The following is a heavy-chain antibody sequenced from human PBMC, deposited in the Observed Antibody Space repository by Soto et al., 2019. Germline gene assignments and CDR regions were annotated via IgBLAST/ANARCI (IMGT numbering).Heavy chain of an antibody. V-gene: IGHV4-59*08. CDR3: ARHVDYYYYYMDV. J-gene: IGHJ6*03. CDR1: GGSISHYY. Sequence: SETLSLTCTVSGGSISHYYWNWIRQPPGKTLEWIGYISYSGSTTYNPSLQRRITISRDTSKNQFSLKLSSVTAADTAVYYCARHVDYYYYYMDVWGKGTTVTVS. CDR2: ISYSGST.